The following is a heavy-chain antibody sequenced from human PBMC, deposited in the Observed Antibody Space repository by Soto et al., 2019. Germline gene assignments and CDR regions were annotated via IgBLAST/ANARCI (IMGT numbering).Heavy chain of an antibody. J-gene: IGHJ4*02. CDR3: ATPSPSRLEGVVLTDIPLDY. CDR2: IIPIFGTA. D-gene: IGHD2-21*02. CDR1: VGTFSSYA. Sequence: SSVKVSCKSSVGTFSSYAISCVRQAPGQWLEWMGGIIPIFGTANYAQKFQGRVTITADESTSTAYMELSSLRSEDTAVYYCATPSPSRLEGVVLTDIPLDYLGQGTLVTVSP. V-gene: IGHV1-69*13.